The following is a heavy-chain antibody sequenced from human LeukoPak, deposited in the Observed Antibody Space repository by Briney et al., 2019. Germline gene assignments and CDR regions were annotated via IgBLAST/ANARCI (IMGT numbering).Heavy chain of an antibody. J-gene: IGHJ4*02. Sequence: KPGGSLRLSCAASGFTFSDYYMSWIRQSPGKGLEWVSYISSSGFTIFYADSVMGRFTISKDNARNSLYLQMNSLRAEDTAVYYCARVLYGDYSPFDSWGQGTLVTVSS. CDR1: GFTFSDYY. CDR3: ARVLYGDYSPFDS. V-gene: IGHV3-11*01. CDR2: ISSSGFTI. D-gene: IGHD4-17*01.